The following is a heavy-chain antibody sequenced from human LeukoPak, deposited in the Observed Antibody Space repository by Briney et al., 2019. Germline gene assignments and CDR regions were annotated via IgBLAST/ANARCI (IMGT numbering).Heavy chain of an antibody. V-gene: IGHV3-23*01. J-gene: IGHJ4*02. CDR1: GFTFRSYS. D-gene: IGHD2-2*02. CDR2: ISGSGGST. CDR3: AKAPSPTAAIILVDY. Sequence: GGSLRLSCAASGFTFRSYSMSWVRQAPAKAREWVSAISGSGGSTYYADSVKGRFTISRDNSKNTLYLQMNSLIAEDTAVYYCAKAPSPTAAIILVDYWGQGTLVTVFS.